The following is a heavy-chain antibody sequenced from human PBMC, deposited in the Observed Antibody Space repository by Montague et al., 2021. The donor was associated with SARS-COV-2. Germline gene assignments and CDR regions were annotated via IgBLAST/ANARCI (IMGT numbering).Heavy chain of an antibody. CDR2: IYYSGST. D-gene: IGHD2-21*01. J-gene: IGHJ4*03. V-gene: IGHV4-31*03. CDR3: ARVQIICGVFITAFDY. Sequence: TLSLTCTVSGGSISSGGYYWSWIRQPPGKGLEWIGYIYYSGSTYYNPSLKSRVTISVDTSKNQFSLKLSSVTAADTAVYYCARVQIICGVFITAFDYWGQGTMVTVSS. CDR1: GGSISSGGYY.